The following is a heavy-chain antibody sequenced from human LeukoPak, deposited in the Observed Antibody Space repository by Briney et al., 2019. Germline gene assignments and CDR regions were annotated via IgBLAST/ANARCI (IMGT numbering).Heavy chain of an antibody. CDR2: INPNSGGT. V-gene: IGHV1-2*02. D-gene: IGHD6-6*01. J-gene: IGHJ4*02. CDR1: GYTFTGYY. Sequence: ASVKVSCKASGYTFTGYYMHWVRQAPGQGLEWMGWINPNSGGTNYAQKFQGRVTMTRDTSISTAYMELSRLRSDDTAVYYSARGPYSSSSHLDYWGQGTLVTVSS. CDR3: ARGPYSSSSHLDY.